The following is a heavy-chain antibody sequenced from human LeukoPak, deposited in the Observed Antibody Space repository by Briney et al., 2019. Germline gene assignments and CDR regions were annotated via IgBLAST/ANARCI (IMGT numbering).Heavy chain of an antibody. CDR2: IYTSGST. D-gene: IGHD4-23*01. V-gene: IGHV4-4*09. CDR1: GGSISSYY. CDR3: ARSAGPMTTVVTPDGVFDY. J-gene: IGHJ4*02. Sequence: SETLSLTCTVSGGSISSYYWSWIRQPPGKGLEWIGYIYTSGSTYYNPSLKSRVTISVDTSKNQFSLKLSSVTAADTAVYYCARSAGPMTTVVTPDGVFDYWGQGTLVTVSS.